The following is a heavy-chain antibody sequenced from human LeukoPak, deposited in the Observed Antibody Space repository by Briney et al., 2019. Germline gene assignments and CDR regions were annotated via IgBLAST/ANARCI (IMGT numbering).Heavy chain of an antibody. CDR2: ISGSSSYI. D-gene: IGHD3-22*01. CDR1: GFTFSSYS. CDR3: ARDFEDYYDSSGYSFDY. J-gene: IGHJ4*02. Sequence: GGSLRLSCAASGFTFSSYSMNWVRQAPGKGLEWVSSISGSSSYIYYADSVKGRFTISRDNAKNSLYLQMNSLRAEDTAVYYCARDFEDYYDSSGYSFDYWGQGTLVTVSS. V-gene: IGHV3-21*01.